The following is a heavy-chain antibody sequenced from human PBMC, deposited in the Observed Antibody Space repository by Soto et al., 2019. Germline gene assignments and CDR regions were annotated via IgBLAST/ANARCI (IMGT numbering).Heavy chain of an antibody. CDR3: ALALARYGGDFDY. Sequence: PSETLSLTCSVSGASISSGHYYWTWIRQHPGKGLEWIGSIYNTGSTSYNPSLTSRLSISVDTSENHFSLRLFSVTVADTAVYYCALALARYGGDFDYWGQGTPVTVSS. CDR2: IYNTGST. CDR1: GASISSGHYY. V-gene: IGHV4-31*03. D-gene: IGHD6-19*01. J-gene: IGHJ4*02.